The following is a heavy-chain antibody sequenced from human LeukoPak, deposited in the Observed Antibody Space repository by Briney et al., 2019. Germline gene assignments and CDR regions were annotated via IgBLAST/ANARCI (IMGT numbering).Heavy chain of an antibody. CDR2: INWNGGST. D-gene: IGHD3-22*01. CDR1: GFTFDDYG. CDR3: ARDFSYYYDSSGSFDY. Sequence: GGSLRLSCAASGFTFDDYGMSWVRQAPGKGLEWASGINWNGGSTGYADSVKGRFTISRDNAKNSLYLQMNSLRAEDTALYYCARDFSYYYDSSGSFDYWGQGTLVTVSS. V-gene: IGHV3-20*04. J-gene: IGHJ4*02.